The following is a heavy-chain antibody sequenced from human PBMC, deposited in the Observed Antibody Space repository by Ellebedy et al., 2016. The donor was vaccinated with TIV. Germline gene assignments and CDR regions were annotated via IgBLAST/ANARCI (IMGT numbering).Heavy chain of an antibody. J-gene: IGHJ3*01. CDR3: ARDLGSTSWYGDAFDV. CDR2: TNADNGDT. Sequence: AASVKVSCKASGYTFTKFPMHWLRQAPGQRLAWMGWTNADNGDTKYSQKFQGRVTFLRDTSASTAYMELSSLRSEDTAIYYCARDLGSTSWYGDAFDVWGKGTMVTVSS. CDR1: GYTFTKFP. V-gene: IGHV1-3*01. D-gene: IGHD6-13*01.